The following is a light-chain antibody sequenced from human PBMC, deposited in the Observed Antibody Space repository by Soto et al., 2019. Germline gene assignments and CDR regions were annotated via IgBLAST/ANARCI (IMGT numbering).Light chain of an antibody. CDR2: GVS. Sequence: EIVMTQSPATLSVSPGERATLSCRASQSVSSDLAWYQQKPGQAPRLLIYGVSSRATGIPDRFSGSGSGTDFTLTITRLEPEDFAVYYCQHYGSSLWTFGQGTKVDIK. V-gene: IGKV3-20*01. CDR3: QHYGSSLWT. J-gene: IGKJ1*01. CDR1: QSVSSD.